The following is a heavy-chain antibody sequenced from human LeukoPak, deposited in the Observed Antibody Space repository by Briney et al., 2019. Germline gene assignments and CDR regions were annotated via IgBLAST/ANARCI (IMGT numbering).Heavy chain of an antibody. D-gene: IGHD3-16*01. Sequence: PSETLSLTCTVSGGSISSSGNLWGWIRQPPGKGLEWIGNIYYSGSTYYNPSLKSRVTISVDTSKNQVSLKLSSVTAADTAVYYCARGRGNENLGYWSQGTLVTVSS. J-gene: IGHJ4*02. CDR1: GGSISSSGNL. CDR3: ARGRGNENLGY. CDR2: IYYSGST. V-gene: IGHV4-39*07.